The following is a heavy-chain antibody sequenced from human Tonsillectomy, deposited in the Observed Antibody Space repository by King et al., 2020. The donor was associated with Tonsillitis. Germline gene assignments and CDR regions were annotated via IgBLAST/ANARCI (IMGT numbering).Heavy chain of an antibody. CDR1: GFSLSNARMG. CDR3: ARGRRDYDSSGYPTYYFDY. D-gene: IGHD3-22*01. CDR2: IFSNDEK. V-gene: IGHV2-26*01. J-gene: IGHJ4*02. Sequence: VTLKESGPVLVKPTETLTLTCTVSGFSLSNARMGVSWIRQPPRKALEWLAHIFSNDEKLYSTSLKSRLTIYKDTSKSQVVLTMTNMDPVDTATYYCARGRRDYDSSGYPTYYFDYWGQGTLVTVSS.